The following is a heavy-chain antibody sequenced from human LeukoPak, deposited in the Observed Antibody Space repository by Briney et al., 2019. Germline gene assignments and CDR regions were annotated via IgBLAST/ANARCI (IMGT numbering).Heavy chain of an antibody. J-gene: IGHJ3*02. D-gene: IGHD3-3*01. CDR3: AGNFWSGYLIQSDAFDI. CDR2: MNPNSGNT. Sequence: ASVKVSCKASGYTFTSYDINWVRQATGQGLEWMGWMNPNSGNTGYAQKFQGRVTMTRNTSISTAYMELSSLRSEDTAVYYCAGNFWSGYLIQSDAFDIWGQGTMVTVSS. V-gene: IGHV1-8*01. CDR1: GYTFTSYD.